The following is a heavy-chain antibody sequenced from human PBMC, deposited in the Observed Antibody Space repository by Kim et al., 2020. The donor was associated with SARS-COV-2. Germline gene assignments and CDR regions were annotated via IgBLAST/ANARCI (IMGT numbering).Heavy chain of an antibody. D-gene: IGHD6-6*01. Sequence: GLGGVSAISGRGGRTYYADSVKGRFTISRDNSKNTLYLQMNSLRAEDTAVYYCAKGPGGWQLEWSVAKSWGQGTLVTVSS. V-gene: IGHV3-23*01. J-gene: IGHJ4*02. CDR2: ISGRGGRT. CDR3: AKGPGGWQLEWSVAKS.